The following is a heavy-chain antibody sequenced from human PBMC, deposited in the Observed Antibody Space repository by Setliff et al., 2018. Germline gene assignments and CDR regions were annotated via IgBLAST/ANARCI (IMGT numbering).Heavy chain of an antibody. CDR3: ARGSSSWYALFDY. CDR1: GGSISSSNW. V-gene: IGHV4-4*02. D-gene: IGHD6-13*01. J-gene: IGHJ4*02. CDR2: IYHSGST. Sequence: SETLSLTCAASGGSISSSNWWSWVRQPPGKGLEWIGEIYHSGSTNYNPSLKSRVTISVDKSKNQFSLKLSSVTAADTAVYYCARGSSSWYALFDYWGQGTLVTVSS.